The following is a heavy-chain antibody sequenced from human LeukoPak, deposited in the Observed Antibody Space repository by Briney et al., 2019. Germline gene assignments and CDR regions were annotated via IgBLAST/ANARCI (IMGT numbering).Heavy chain of an antibody. V-gene: IGHV3-15*01. D-gene: IGHD5-18*01. CDR3: TTDLGYSYGYTYFDY. CDR2: IKSKTDGGTT. CDR1: GFTLSRCG. J-gene: IGHJ4*02. Sequence: GRSLRLSCAASGFTLSRCGMHWVRQAPGKGLEWVGRIKSKTDGGTTDYAAPVKGRFTISRDDSKNTLYLQMNSLKTEDTAVYYCTTDLGYSYGYTYFDYWGQGALVTVSS.